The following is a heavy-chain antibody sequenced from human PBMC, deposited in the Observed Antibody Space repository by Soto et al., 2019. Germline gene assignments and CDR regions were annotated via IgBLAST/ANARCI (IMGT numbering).Heavy chain of an antibody. D-gene: IGHD1-26*01. CDR2: ISGYNGNT. J-gene: IGHJ4*02. CDR1: GYIFSNFG. Sequence: ASVKVSCKTSGYIFSNFGISWMRRVPGQGLEWMGWISGYNGNTNYAQKFQDRVTLTTDTSTNTAYMELRSLRSDDTAVYYCARASGGGVGTTSYWGQGTLVTVSS. CDR3: ARASGGGVGTTSY. V-gene: IGHV1-18*01.